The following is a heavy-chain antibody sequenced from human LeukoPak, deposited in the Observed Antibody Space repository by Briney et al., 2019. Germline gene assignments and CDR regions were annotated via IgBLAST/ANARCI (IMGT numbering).Heavy chain of an antibody. J-gene: IGHJ4*02. D-gene: IGHD1-26*01. CDR2: INPNSGGT. V-gene: IGHV1-2*02. CDR3: ARFARRVGATSAFDY. CDR1: GYTFTGYY. Sequence: VSVKVSCKASGYTFTGYYMHWVRQAPGQGLEWMRWINPNSGGTNYAQKFQGRVTMTRDTSISTAYMELSRLRSDDTAVYYCARFARRVGATSAFDYWGQGTLVTVSS.